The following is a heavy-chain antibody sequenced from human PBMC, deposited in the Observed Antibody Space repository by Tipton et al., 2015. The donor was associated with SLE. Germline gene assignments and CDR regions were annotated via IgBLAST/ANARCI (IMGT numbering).Heavy chain of an antibody. CDR3: AKHRYWFDP. J-gene: IGHJ5*02. V-gene: IGHV4-59*08. Sequence: TLSLTCTVSGFSFSSYYWSWIRQPPGKGLEWIGYIYYSGSTNYNPSLKSRVTISVDTSKNLFSLKLSSVTAADTAVYYCAKHRYWFDPWGQGTLVTVSS. CDR2: IYYSGST. CDR1: GFSFSSYY.